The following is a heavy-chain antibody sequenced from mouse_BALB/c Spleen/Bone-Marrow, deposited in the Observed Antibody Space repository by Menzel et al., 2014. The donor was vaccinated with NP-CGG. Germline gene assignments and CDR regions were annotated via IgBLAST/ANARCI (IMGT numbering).Heavy chain of an antibody. CDR3: ARVYGWYFDV. D-gene: IGHD1-1*01. Sequence: DVQLVESGGGLVQPGGSLKLSCVASGFTFSSYGMSWVRQTPDKRLELVANINNNGGSTYYPDSVKGQFTISRDNAKNTLYLQMSSLKSEDTARYYCARVYGWYFDVWGAGTTVTVSS. J-gene: IGHJ1*01. V-gene: IGHV5-6-3*01. CDR2: INNNGGST. CDR1: GFTFSSYG.